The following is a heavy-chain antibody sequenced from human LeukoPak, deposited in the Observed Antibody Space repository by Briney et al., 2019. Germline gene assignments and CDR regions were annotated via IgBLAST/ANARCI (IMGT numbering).Heavy chain of an antibody. J-gene: IGHJ4*02. V-gene: IGHV3-30*18. CDR2: ISYDGSNK. Sequence: GGSLRLSCAASGFTFSSYGMHWVRQAPGKGLEWVAVISYDGSNKYYADSVKGRFTISRDNSKNTLYLQMNCLRAEDTAVYYCAKDLVVLRYFDWSPDYWGQGTLVTVSS. D-gene: IGHD3-9*01. CDR3: AKDLVVLRYFDWSPDY. CDR1: GFTFSSYG.